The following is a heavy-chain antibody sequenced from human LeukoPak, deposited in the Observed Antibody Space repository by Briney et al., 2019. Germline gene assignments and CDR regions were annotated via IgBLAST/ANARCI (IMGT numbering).Heavy chain of an antibody. CDR3: ASFTRQWLVPDDAFDI. J-gene: IGHJ3*02. V-gene: IGHV1-3*01. CDR2: INAGNGNT. Sequence: ASVKVSCMASGYTFTSYAMHWVRQAPGQRLEWMGWINAGNGNTKYSQKFQGRVTITRDTSASTAYMELSSLRSEDTAVYYCASFTRQWLVPDDAFDIWGQGTMVTVSS. CDR1: GYTFTSYA. D-gene: IGHD6-19*01.